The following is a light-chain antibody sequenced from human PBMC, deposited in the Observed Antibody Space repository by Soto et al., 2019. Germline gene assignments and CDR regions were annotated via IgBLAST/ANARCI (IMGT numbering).Light chain of an antibody. CDR2: DAS. CDR1: QNINSW. V-gene: IGKV1-5*01. J-gene: IGKJ1*01. CDR3: QDYNGHST. Sequence: DIQMTQSPSTLSASVGDRVTITCRASQNINSWLAWYQQIPGEAPKLLIYDASSLESGVPSRFSGSGSGTEFTLTSSSLQPDDFATYYCQDYNGHSTFGQGNTVEIQ.